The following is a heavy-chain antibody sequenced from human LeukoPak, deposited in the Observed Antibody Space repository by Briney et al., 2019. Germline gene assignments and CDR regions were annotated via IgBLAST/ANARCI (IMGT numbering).Heavy chain of an antibody. Sequence: SETLSLTCTVSGGSVSSGSYYWSWIRQPPGKGLEWIGYIYYSGSTNYNPSLKSRVTISVDTSKNQFSLKLSSVTAADTAVYYCVRVPRIYDFWSGYYLQPRDYYYHGMDVWGQGTTVTVSS. CDR1: GGSVSSGSYY. CDR2: IYYSGST. CDR3: VRVPRIYDFWSGYYLQPRDYYYHGMDV. V-gene: IGHV4-61*01. J-gene: IGHJ6*02. D-gene: IGHD3-3*01.